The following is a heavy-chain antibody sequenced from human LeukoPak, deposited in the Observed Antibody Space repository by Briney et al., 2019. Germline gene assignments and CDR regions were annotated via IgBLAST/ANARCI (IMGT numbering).Heavy chain of an antibody. J-gene: IGHJ4*02. CDR2: ISGGST. CDR1: GFTFSSYG. Sequence: GGSLRLSCAASGFTFSSYGMSWVRQAPGKGLEWVSTISGGSTYYADSVKGRFTISRDNSKNTLYLQMSSLRAEDTALYYCAKSAGSSGSEGDDYWSQGTLVTVSS. D-gene: IGHD3-22*01. CDR3: AKSAGSSGSEGDDY. V-gene: IGHV3-23*01.